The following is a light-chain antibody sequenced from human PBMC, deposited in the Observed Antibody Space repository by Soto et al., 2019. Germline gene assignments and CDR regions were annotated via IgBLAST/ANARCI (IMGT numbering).Light chain of an antibody. CDR3: QQYYSTPSWT. Sequence: DNWMSQSPNTLAVSLGESATINCKSNQSVLYSSNNKNYLAWYQQKPGQPPKLLIYWASTRESGVPDRFSGSGSGTDFTLTISSLQAEDVAVYYCQQYYSTPSWTVGQGAKVDI. CDR2: WAS. J-gene: IGKJ1*01. V-gene: IGKV4-1*01. CDR1: QSVLYSSNNKNY.